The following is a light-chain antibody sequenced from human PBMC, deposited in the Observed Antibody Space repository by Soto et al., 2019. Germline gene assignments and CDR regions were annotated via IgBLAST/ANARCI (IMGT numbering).Light chain of an antibody. CDR1: SGRSNYI. CDR2: LEGSGSY. Sequence: QPVLTQSSSASASLGSSVKLTCTLSSGRSNYIIAWHQQQPGKAPRYLMTLEGSGSYSKGSGLPDRVSGSSSGADRYLTISNLQSEDEADYYCETWDSNTRVFGGGTKLTVL. V-gene: IGLV4-60*03. J-gene: IGLJ3*02. CDR3: ETWDSNTRV.